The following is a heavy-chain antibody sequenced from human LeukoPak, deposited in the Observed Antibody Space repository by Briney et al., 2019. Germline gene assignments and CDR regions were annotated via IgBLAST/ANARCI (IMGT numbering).Heavy chain of an antibody. CDR2: ISSSSSYI. D-gene: IGHD3-22*01. Sequence: GGSLRLSCAASGFTFSSNSMNWVRQAPGKGLEWVSSISSSSSYIYYADSVKGRFTISRDNAKNSLYLQMNSLRAEDTAVYYCAREKKYYYDSSGYRPLDYWGQGTLVTVSS. J-gene: IGHJ4*02. V-gene: IGHV3-21*01. CDR3: AREKKYYYDSSGYRPLDY. CDR1: GFTFSSNS.